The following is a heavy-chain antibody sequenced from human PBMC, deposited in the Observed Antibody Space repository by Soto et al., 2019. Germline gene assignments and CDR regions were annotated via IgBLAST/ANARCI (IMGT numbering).Heavy chain of an antibody. V-gene: IGHV3-30*18. D-gene: IGHD6-13*01. CDR3: AKSYSSPPYYYYGMDV. CDR1: GFTFRSYG. Sequence: LRLSCAGSGFTFRSYGMHWVRQAPGKGLEWVAVISYDGSDKYYADSVKGRFTISRDNSKNTLYLQMNSLRAEDTAAYYCAKSYSSPPYYYYGMDVWGQGTTVTVSS. J-gene: IGHJ6*02. CDR2: ISYDGSDK.